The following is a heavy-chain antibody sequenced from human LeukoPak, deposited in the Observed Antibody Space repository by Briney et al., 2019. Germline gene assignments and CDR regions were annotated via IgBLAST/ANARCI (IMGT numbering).Heavy chain of an antibody. CDR2: IYPGDSDT. V-gene: IGHV5-51*01. D-gene: IGHD3-3*01. CDR1: GYSFTSYW. J-gene: IGHJ6*02. Sequence: GESLKISCQGSGYSFTSYWIGWVRQMPGKGLEWMGIIYPGDSDTRYSPSFQGQVTISADKSISTAYLQWSSLKASDTAMYYCARASYDFWSGYPNYYYGMDVWGQGTTVTVSS. CDR3: ARASYDFWSGYPNYYYGMDV.